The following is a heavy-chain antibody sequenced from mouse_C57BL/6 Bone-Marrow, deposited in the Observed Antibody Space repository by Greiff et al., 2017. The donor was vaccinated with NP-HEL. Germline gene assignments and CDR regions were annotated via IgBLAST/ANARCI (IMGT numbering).Heavy chain of an antibody. D-gene: IGHD1-1*01. V-gene: IGHV1-36*01. CDR2: VYPYNGGT. J-gene: IGHJ3*01. CDR3: AREEGHCYGSSWFAY. CDR1: GFTFTDYY. Sequence: VQLQQSGPVLVKPGPSVKISCKASGFTFTDYYMHWVKQSHGKSLEWIGLVYPYNGGTSYNQKFKGKATLTVDPYASTAYMVLNNLTSEDSAVYYCAREEGHCYGSSWFAYWGQGTLVTVSA.